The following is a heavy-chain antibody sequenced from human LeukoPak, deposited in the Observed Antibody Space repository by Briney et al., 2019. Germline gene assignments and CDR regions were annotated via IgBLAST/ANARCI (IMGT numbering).Heavy chain of an antibody. CDR3: ARGPSSLWYFDL. Sequence: SETLSLTCAVSGGSFSGFRWHWIRQPPGKGPEWIGEINHSGGTTYNPSLKSRVTISVDTSKNQFSLKLSSVTAADTAVYYCARGPSSLWYFDLWGRGTLVTVSS. J-gene: IGHJ2*01. CDR2: INHSGGT. V-gene: IGHV4-34*01. CDR1: GGSFSGFR.